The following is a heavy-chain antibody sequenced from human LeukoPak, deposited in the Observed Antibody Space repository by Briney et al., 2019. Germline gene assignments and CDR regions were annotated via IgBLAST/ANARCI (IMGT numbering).Heavy chain of an antibody. CDR1: GYSISSGYY. D-gene: IGHD3-9*01. CDR2: IYYSGST. V-gene: IGHV4-38-2*02. CDR3: ARHVKTRYDILTGEHYYYYYMDV. Sequence: SSETLSLTCTVSGYSISSGYYWGWIRPPPGKGLEWIGSIYYSGSTYYNPSLKSRVTISVDTSKKQFSLKLRSVTAADTAVYYCARHVKTRYDILTGEHYYYYYMDVWGKGTTVTISS. J-gene: IGHJ6*03.